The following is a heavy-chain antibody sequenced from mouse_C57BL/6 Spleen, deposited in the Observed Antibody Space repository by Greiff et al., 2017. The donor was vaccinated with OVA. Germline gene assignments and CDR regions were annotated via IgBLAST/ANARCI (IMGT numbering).Heavy chain of an antibody. V-gene: IGHV1-64*01. D-gene: IGHD2-1*01. CDR2: IHPNSGST. Sequence: VQLQQPGAELVKPGASVKLSCKASGYTFTSYWMHWVKQRPGQGLEWIGMIHPNSGSTNYNEKFKSKATLTVDKSSSTAYMQLSSLTSEDSAVYYCAREGGNYVGWYFDVWGTGTTVTVSS. CDR1: GYTFTSYW. CDR3: AREGGNYVGWYFDV. J-gene: IGHJ1*03.